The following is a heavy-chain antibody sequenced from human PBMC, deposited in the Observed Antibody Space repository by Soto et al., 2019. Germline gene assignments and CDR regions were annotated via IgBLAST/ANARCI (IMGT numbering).Heavy chain of an antibody. CDR2: IYYSGST. Sequence: SETLSLTCTVSGGSISSYYWSWIRQPPGKGLEWIGYIYYSGSTNYNPSLKSRVTISVDTSKNQFSLKLSSVTAADTAVYYCATVPYGSGSYYEHWGQGTLVTVSS. V-gene: IGHV4-59*08. CDR3: ATVPYGSGSYYEH. CDR1: GGSISSYY. D-gene: IGHD3-10*01. J-gene: IGHJ1*01.